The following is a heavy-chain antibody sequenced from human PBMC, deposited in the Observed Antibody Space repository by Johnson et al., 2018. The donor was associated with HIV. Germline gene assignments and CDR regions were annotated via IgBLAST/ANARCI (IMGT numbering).Heavy chain of an antibody. CDR3: ARARGAFDI. Sequence: QVQLVESGGGVVQPGRSLRLSCAASGFTFSSYAMHWVRQAPGKGLEWVAVISYDGSNKCYADSVKGRFTISRDNSKNTLYLQMNSLRAEDTAVYYCARARGAFDIWGQGTMVTVSS. V-gene: IGHV3-30-3*01. D-gene: IGHD3-10*01. CDR1: GFTFSSYA. CDR2: ISYDGSNK. J-gene: IGHJ3*02.